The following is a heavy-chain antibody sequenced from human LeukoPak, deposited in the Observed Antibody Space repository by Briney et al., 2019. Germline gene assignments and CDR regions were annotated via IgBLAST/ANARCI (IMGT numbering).Heavy chain of an antibody. J-gene: IGHJ6*03. V-gene: IGHV3-48*01. D-gene: IGHD1-26*01. CDR1: GFTFSTYA. Sequence: GGSLRLSCAASGFTFSTYAMNWVRQAPGKGLEWVSYISGISSTIYYADSVKGRFTISRDNAKNSLYLQMNSLRAEDTAVYYCARDAYSGSYYYYYMDVWGKGTTVTVPS. CDR3: ARDAYSGSYYYYYMDV. CDR2: ISGISSTI.